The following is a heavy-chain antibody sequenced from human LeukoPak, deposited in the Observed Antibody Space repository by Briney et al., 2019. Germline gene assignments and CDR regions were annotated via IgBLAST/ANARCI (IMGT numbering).Heavy chain of an antibody. Sequence: ASVKVSCKASGYTFTSYYIHWVRQAPGQGLEWMGIITPSGGSTSYAQKFQGRVTMTRDTSTSTVYMELSSLGSEDTAVYYCAREGGIAARPMDYWGQGTLVTVSS. CDR2: ITPSGGST. CDR1: GYTFTSYY. V-gene: IGHV1-46*01. J-gene: IGHJ4*02. CDR3: AREGGIAARPMDY. D-gene: IGHD6-6*01.